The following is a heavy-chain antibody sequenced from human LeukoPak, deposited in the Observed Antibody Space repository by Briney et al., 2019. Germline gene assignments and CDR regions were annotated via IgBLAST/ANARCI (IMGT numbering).Heavy chain of an antibody. D-gene: IGHD2-15*01. Sequence: ASVKVSCKASGYTFTSYDINWVRQATGQGLEWMGWMNPNSGNTGYAQKFQGRVTMTRNTSISTAYVELSSLRSEDTAVYYCARGRGGSPDFDYWGQGTLVTVSS. CDR2: MNPNSGNT. V-gene: IGHV1-8*01. CDR1: GYTFTSYD. J-gene: IGHJ4*02. CDR3: ARGRGGSPDFDY.